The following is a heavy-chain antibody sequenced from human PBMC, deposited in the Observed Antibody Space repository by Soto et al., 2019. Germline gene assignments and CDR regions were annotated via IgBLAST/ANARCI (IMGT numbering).Heavy chain of an antibody. CDR2: ITYNSGTV. CDR3: AKDLRKYYYYYTMDL. J-gene: IGHJ6*02. V-gene: IGHV3-9*01. Sequence: PGGSLRLSCTASGFIFDDYAMHWVRQFPGKALEWVSGITYNSGTVGYADSVKGRFTISRDNAENTLYLQMNSLIPEDTALYYCAKDLRKYYYYYTMDLWGQGTPVTVSS. CDR1: GFIFDDYA.